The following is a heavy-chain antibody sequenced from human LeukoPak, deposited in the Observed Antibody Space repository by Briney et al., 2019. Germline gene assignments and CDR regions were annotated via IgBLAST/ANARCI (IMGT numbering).Heavy chain of an antibody. J-gene: IGHJ3*02. V-gene: IGHV3-74*01. CDR1: GFTFSSHW. CDR3: VRERRRHDAFDI. Sequence: GGSLRLSCAASGFTFSSHWMHWVRQAPGKGLVWVSRINSDGSSTNYADSVKGRFTISRDNAKNTLYLQMNSLRAEDTAAYYCVRERRRHDAFDIWGQGKMVTVSS. CDR2: INSDGSST.